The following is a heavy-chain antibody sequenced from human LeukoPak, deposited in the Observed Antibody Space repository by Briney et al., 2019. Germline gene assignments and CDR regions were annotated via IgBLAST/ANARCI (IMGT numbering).Heavy chain of an antibody. Sequence: HGASVKVSCKASGYTFTSYGISWVRQAPGQGLEWMGWISAYNGNTNYAQKLQGRVTMTTDTSTSTAYMELRSLRSDDTAVYYCARSPYYYGSGTPLPSSFDYWGQGTLVTVSS. CDR3: ARSPYYYGSGTPLPSSFDY. CDR1: GYTFTSYG. V-gene: IGHV1-18*01. D-gene: IGHD3-10*01. CDR2: ISAYNGNT. J-gene: IGHJ4*02.